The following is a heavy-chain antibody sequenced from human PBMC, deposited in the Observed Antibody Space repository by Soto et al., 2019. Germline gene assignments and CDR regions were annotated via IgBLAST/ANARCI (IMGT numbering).Heavy chain of an antibody. CDR1: GYSFTSYW. J-gene: IGHJ3*02. V-gene: IGHV5-51*01. CDR2: IYPGDSDT. Sequence: HGESLKISCKGSGYSFTSYWIGWVRQMPGKGLEWMGIIYPGDSDTRYSPSFQGQVTISADKSISTAYLQWSSLKASDTAMYYCARHGGWIQLWFGAFDIWGQGTMVTVSS. D-gene: IGHD5-18*01. CDR3: ARHGGWIQLWFGAFDI.